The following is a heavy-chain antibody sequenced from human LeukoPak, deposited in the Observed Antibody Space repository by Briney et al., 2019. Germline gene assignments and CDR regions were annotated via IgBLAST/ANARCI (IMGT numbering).Heavy chain of an antibody. V-gene: IGHV3-21*01. Sequence: PGGSLRLSCAASGFTFSSYSMNWVRQAPGKGLEWVSSISSSSSYIYYADSVKGRFTISRDNAKNSLYLQMNSLRAEDTAVYYCARDLRYCSSTSCYSCGMDVWGQGTTVTVSS. CDR3: ARDLRYCSSTSCYSCGMDV. J-gene: IGHJ6*02. CDR1: GFTFSSYS. D-gene: IGHD2-2*01. CDR2: ISSSSSYI.